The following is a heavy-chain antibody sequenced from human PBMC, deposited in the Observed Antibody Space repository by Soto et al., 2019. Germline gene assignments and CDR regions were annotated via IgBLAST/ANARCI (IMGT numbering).Heavy chain of an antibody. J-gene: IGHJ4*02. CDR1: GYTFTSYG. CDR2: ISAYNGNT. D-gene: IGHD3-3*01. Sequence: ASVKVSCKASGYTFTSYGISWVRQAPGQGLEWMGWISAYNGNTNYAQKLQGRVTMTKDTSTSTAYIELRSLRSDDTTVYKCTTGPPEYYDFWSGYRPRYFDYWGQGTLVTVSS. V-gene: IGHV1-18*01. CDR3: TTGPPEYYDFWSGYRPRYFDY.